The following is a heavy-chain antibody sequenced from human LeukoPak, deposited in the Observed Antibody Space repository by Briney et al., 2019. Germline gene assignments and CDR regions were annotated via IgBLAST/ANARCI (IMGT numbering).Heavy chain of an antibody. CDR3: ARDGASSGWYGRYYMDV. CDR2: IYYSGST. V-gene: IGHV4-39*07. J-gene: IGHJ6*03. Sequence: SETLSLTCTVSGGSISSSSYYWGWIRQPPGKGLEWIGNIYYSGSTYYNPSLKSRVTISVDTSKNQFSLKLSSVTAADSAVYYCARDGASSGWYGRYYMDVWGKGTTVTVSS. CDR1: GGSISSSSYY. D-gene: IGHD6-19*01.